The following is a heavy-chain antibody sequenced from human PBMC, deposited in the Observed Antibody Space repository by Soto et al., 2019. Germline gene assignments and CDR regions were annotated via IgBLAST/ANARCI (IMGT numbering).Heavy chain of an antibody. Sequence: HVQLVQSGAEVKKPGSSVKVSCKASGGTFSSDAISWVRQAPGQGLEWMGGIIPIFAPANYAQKFLGRVTLPADESTTTAYMELSSLTSADTAMYYCARARGESPMAQAAFVDNWGQAPLVSVAS. V-gene: IGHV1-69*01. CDR3: ARARGESPMAQAAFVDN. J-gene: IGHJ4*02. D-gene: IGHD3-10*01. CDR1: GGTFSSDA. CDR2: IIPIFAPA.